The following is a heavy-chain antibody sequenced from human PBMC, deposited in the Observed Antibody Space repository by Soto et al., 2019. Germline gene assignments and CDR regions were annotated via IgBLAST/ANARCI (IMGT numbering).Heavy chain of an antibody. V-gene: IGHV1-69*12. CDR1: GGTFSTDS. CDR3: AREIDGYYGMDV. Sequence: QVQLVQSGAEVKKPGSSVKVSCKASGGTFSTDSISWVRQAPGQGLEWMGGIIPMFGTANNAQKFQGRVTIAADEATSTAYMERSSLRSEDPAVYFCAREIDGYYGMDVWGQGTTVTVAS. CDR2: IIPMFGTA. J-gene: IGHJ6*01.